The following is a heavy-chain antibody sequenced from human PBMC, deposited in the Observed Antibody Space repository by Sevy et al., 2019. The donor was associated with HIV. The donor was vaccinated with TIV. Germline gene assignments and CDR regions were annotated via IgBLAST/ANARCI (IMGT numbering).Heavy chain of an antibody. V-gene: IGHV3-53*01. Sequence: GGSLRLSCAASGFTVSNNFVTWVRQAPGKGLEWVSFIYIDGRTYYADSVKGRFTISRDNSKNMVYLQLNSLRDEDTAGYFCPSSGPALHYWGQGTLVTVSS. D-gene: IGHD2-2*01. CDR2: IYIDGRT. CDR3: PSSGPALHY. J-gene: IGHJ4*02. CDR1: GFTVSNNF.